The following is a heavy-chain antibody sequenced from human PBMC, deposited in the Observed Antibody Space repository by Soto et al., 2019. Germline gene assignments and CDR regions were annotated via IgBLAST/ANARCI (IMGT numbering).Heavy chain of an antibody. J-gene: IGHJ5*02. CDR1: SGAMGRGVDL. V-gene: IGHV4-30-4*01. Sequence: LTRDRSSGAMGRGVDLWSRLSLTPGEGLEWIGHISYGGSTSYNPSLKSRLSISLDTSKNQFSLKLSSVTAADTAVYYCARAVHVTPNWFDPWGQGTLVTVSS. CDR3: ARAVHVTPNWFDP. D-gene: IGHD6-6*01. CDR2: ISYGGST.